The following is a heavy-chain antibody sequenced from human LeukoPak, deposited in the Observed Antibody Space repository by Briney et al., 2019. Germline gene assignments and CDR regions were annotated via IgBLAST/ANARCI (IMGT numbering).Heavy chain of an antibody. J-gene: IGHJ4*02. Sequence: GGSLRLSCAASGFAFRTYAMSWVRQAPGEGLEGVSAISGSGDKTFYAESVRGRLTISRDNSRNTLYLQMNSLRAEDTAVYYCAKELNYGFDSWGQGTLVTV. CDR1: GFAFRTYA. CDR2: ISGSGDKT. V-gene: IGHV3-23*01. CDR3: AKELNYGFDS. D-gene: IGHD3-10*01.